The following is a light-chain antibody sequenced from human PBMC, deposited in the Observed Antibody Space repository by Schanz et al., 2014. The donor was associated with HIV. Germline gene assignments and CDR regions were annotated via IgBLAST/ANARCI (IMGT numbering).Light chain of an antibody. V-gene: IGLV1-44*01. J-gene: IGLJ2*01. CDR1: SSNIGSNT. Sequence: QSVLTQPPSASGTPGQRVTISCSGSSSNIGSNTVNWYQQLPGTAPKLLIYGNSNRPSGVPDRFSGSKSGTSASLAITGLQAEDEADYYCQSYDSALSGPRVFGGGTKVTVL. CDR2: GNS. CDR3: QSYDSALSGPRV.